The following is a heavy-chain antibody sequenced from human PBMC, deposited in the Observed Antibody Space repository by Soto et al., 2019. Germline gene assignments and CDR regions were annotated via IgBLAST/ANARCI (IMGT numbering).Heavy chain of an antibody. CDR1: GFPFSTSA. CDR2: ISATSDAA. CDR3: GKYSGSYPVYNGMNV. J-gene: IGHJ6*02. Sequence: EVQLLESGGGFVQPWGSLRLSCAASGFPFSTSAMNWVRQAPGKGLEWVSIISATSDAAYYAESVKARFTSSRDNSKNTLYLQMDSLRPEDTAMYYCGKYSGSYPVYNGMNVWGQGTTVTVSS. D-gene: IGHD1-26*01. V-gene: IGHV3-23*01.